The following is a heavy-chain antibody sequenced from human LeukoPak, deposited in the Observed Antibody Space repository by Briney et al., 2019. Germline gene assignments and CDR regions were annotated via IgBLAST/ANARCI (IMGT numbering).Heavy chain of an antibody. Sequence: SETLSLTCTVSGGSISSYYWSWIRQPPGKGLEWIGYIYYSGSTNYNPSLKSRVTISVDTSKNQFSLKLSSVTAADTAVYYCARYGGGSYYYYYMDVWGKGTTVTVSS. J-gene: IGHJ6*03. V-gene: IGHV4-59*01. CDR3: ARYGGGSYYYYYMDV. D-gene: IGHD1-26*01. CDR1: GGSISSYY. CDR2: IYYSGST.